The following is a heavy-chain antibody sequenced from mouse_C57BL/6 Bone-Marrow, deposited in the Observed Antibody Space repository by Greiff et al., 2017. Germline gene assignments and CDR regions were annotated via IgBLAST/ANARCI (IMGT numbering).Heavy chain of an antibody. V-gene: IGHV1-82*01. D-gene: IGHD1-2*01. Sequence: VQLQQSGPELVKPGASVKISCKASGYAFSSSWMNWVKQRPGKGLEWIGRIYPGDGDTNYNGKVKGKATLTADKSSSTSYMQLSSLTSEDYAVYFCARELPITTAYAMDYWGQGTSVTVSS. CDR1: GYAFSSSW. CDR2: IYPGDGDT. CDR3: ARELPITTAYAMDY. J-gene: IGHJ4*01.